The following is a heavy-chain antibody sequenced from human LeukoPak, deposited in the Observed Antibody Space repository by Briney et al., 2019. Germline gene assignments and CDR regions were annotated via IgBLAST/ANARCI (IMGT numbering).Heavy chain of an antibody. D-gene: IGHD3-10*01. V-gene: IGHV3-30*02. CDR2: IRYDGSNK. Sequence: PGGSLRLSCAASGFTFSSYGMHWVRQAPGKGLEWVAFIRYDGSNKYYADSVKGRFTISRDNSKNTLYLQMNSLRAEDTAVYYCAKDHGRYYGSGSPHYFDYWGQGTLVSVSS. CDR1: GFTFSSYG. CDR3: AKDHGRYYGSGSPHYFDY. J-gene: IGHJ4*02.